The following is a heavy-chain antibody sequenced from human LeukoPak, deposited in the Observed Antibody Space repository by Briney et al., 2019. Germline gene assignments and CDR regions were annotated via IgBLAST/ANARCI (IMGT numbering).Heavy chain of an antibody. J-gene: IGHJ4*02. Sequence: GGSLRLSCAASGFTFSSFWMTWVRQAPGKGLEWVANIKEDGSQKYYVDSVKGRFTISRDNAKNSLFLQTNSLRVDDTAVYYCARGAGATAPFDYWGQGTLVTVSS. CDR2: IKEDGSQK. V-gene: IGHV3-7*03. CDR3: ARGAGATAPFDY. D-gene: IGHD1-26*01. CDR1: GFTFSSFW.